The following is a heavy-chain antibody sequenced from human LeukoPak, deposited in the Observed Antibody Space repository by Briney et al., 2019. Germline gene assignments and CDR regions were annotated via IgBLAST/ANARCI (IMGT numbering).Heavy chain of an antibody. Sequence: GGSLRLSCAASGFTFSSYGMHWVRQAPGKGLEWVAVIWYDGSNKYYAASVKGRFTISRDNSKNTLYLQMNSLRAEDTAVYYCARVAKEWLLYIWFDLWGQGTLVTVSS. V-gene: IGHV3-33*01. D-gene: IGHD3-3*01. CDR1: GFTFSSYG. CDR3: ARVAKEWLLYIWFDL. CDR2: IWYDGSNK. J-gene: IGHJ5*02.